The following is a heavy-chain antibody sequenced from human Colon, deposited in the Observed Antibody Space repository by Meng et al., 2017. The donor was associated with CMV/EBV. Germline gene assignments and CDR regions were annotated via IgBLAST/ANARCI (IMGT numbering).Heavy chain of an antibody. D-gene: IGHD3-10*01. Sequence: GESLKISCAASGFTFSDYWMHWVRHAPGKGLGWVARISVDGSSTTYVNSVKGRFTISRDNAKNTLYLHMNSLGAEDTAVYFCGRDYFGWETDYWGQGTLVTVSS. V-gene: IGHV3-74*03. CDR3: GRDYFGWETDY. J-gene: IGHJ4*02. CDR1: GFTFSDYW. CDR2: ISVDGSST.